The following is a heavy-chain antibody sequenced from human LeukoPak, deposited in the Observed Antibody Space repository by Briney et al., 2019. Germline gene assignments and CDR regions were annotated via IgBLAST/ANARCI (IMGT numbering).Heavy chain of an antibody. CDR3: ARSQSSSLIDY. CDR2: IWYDGSTK. J-gene: IGHJ4*02. CDR1: GFPFSSYG. D-gene: IGHD6-13*01. V-gene: IGHV3-33*01. Sequence: GGSLRLSCAASGFPFSSYGIHWVRQAPGKGLEWVAVIWYDGSTKYYADSVKGRFTISRDNSKNTLYLQMNSLRAENTAVYFCARSQSSSLIDYWGLGTLVTVSS.